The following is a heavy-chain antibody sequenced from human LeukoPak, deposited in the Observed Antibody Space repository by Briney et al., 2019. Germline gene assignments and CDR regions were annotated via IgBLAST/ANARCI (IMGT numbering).Heavy chain of an antibody. D-gene: IGHD5-24*01. J-gene: IGHJ4*02. CDR3: AREEGGRDGYNLLDY. V-gene: IGHV1-69*13. CDR1: GYTFTSYA. Sequence: SVTVSCTASGYTFTSYAISWVRQAPGQGLEWMGGIIPIFGAANYAQKFQGRVTITADESTSTAYMELSSLRSEDTAVYYCAREEGGRDGYNLLDYWGQGTLVTVSS. CDR2: IIPIFGAA.